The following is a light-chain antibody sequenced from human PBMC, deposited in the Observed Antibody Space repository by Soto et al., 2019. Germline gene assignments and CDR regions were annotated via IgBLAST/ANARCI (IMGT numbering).Light chain of an antibody. CDR1: QSVTSNY. V-gene: IGKV3-20*01. Sequence: IVLTQSPGTLSLSPGERATLSCRASQSVTSNYLAWYQQKPGQAPWLLIFGASNRATGISARFSGSGSGTDFILTISRLEPEDVAVYYCQQYEAVVTFGQGTKVDIK. CDR3: QQYEAVVT. CDR2: GAS. J-gene: IGKJ1*01.